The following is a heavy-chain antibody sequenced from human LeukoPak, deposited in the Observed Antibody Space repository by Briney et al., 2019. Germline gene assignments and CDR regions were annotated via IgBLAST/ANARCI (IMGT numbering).Heavy chain of an antibody. V-gene: IGHV4-39*01. CDR2: ISYSGST. J-gene: IGHJ4*02. D-gene: IGHD3-3*01. CDR3: AMHLDL. CDR1: SGYLNYTGYR. Sequence: SETLSLTCSVSSGYLNYTGYRWRWIRQPPGKGLEWIGSISYSGSTSYNPSLKSRVTISVDTSKNQFSLRLTSVTAADTAVYYCAMHLDLWGRGTLVTVSS.